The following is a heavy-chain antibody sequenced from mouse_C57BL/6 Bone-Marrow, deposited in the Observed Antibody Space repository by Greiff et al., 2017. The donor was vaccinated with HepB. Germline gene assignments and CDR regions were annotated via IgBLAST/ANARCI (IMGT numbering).Heavy chain of an antibody. V-gene: IGHV2-2*01. J-gene: IGHJ1*03. CDR1: GFSLTSYG. CDR2: IWSGGST. Sequence: VKLEESGPGLVQPSQSLSITCTVSGFSLTSYGVHWVRQSPGKGLEWLGVIWSGGSTDYNAAFISRLSISKDNSTSQVFFKMNSLQADDTAIYYCARNPSVVAKYWYFDVWGTGTTVTVAS. D-gene: IGHD1-1*01. CDR3: ARNPSVVAKYWYFDV.